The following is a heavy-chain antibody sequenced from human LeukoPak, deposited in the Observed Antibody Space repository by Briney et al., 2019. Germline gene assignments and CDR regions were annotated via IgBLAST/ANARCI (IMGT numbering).Heavy chain of an antibody. CDR3: ARRKYYDSSGYYSDDAFDI. J-gene: IGHJ3*02. Sequence: GASVKVSCKASGGTFSSYAISWVRQAPGQGLEWMGGIIPIFGTANYAQKFQGRVTITADKSTSTAYMELSSLRSEDTAVYYCARRKYYDSSGYYSDDAFDIWGQGTMVTVSS. D-gene: IGHD3-22*01. CDR2: IIPIFGTA. V-gene: IGHV1-69*06. CDR1: GGTFSSYA.